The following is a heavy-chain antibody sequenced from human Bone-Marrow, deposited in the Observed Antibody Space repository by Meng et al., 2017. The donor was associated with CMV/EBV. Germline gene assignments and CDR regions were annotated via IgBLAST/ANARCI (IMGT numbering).Heavy chain of an antibody. CDR3: AKTDCGGDCYHYGMDV. V-gene: IGHV3-21*01. J-gene: IGHJ6*02. D-gene: IGHD2-21*01. CDR2: ISSSSSYI. CDR1: GFTFSSYS. Sequence: GESLKISCAASGFTFSSYSMNWVRQAPGKGLEWVSSISSSSSYIYYADSVKGRFTISRDNAKNPLYLQMNSLRAEDTAVYYCAKTDCGGDCYHYGMDVWGQGTTVTVSS.